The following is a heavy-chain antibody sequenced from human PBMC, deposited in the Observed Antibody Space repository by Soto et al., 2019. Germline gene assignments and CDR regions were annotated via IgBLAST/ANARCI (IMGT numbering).Heavy chain of an antibody. CDR3: ARAGYYDSSGYYFGFDY. CDR1: GGSISSGDYS. CDR2: IYHSGST. V-gene: IGHV4-30-2*01. Sequence: SETLSLTCAVSGGSISSGDYSWSWIRQPPGKGLEWIGYIYHSGSTYYNPSLKSRVTISVDRSKNQFSLKLSSVTAADTAVYYCARAGYYDSSGYYFGFDYWGRGTLVTVSS. D-gene: IGHD3-22*01. J-gene: IGHJ4*02.